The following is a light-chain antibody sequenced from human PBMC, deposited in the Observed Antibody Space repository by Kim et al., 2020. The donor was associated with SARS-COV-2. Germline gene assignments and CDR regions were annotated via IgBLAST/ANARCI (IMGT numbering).Light chain of an antibody. CDR1: QSLSSSS. J-gene: IGKJ2*01. V-gene: IGKV3D-7*01. Sequence: LSAGEGATLTSRSSQSLSSSSLPGYQQKPPGTPRQLLFDEATRATGIPPRSCGSSSSATVTIPISSLQPHDFAVYYCQQYDNSPYTFGQGTKLEI. CDR2: DEA. CDR3: QQYDNSPYT.